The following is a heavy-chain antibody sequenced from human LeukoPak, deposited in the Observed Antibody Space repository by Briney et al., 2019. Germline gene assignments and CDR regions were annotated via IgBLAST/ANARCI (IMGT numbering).Heavy chain of an antibody. CDR3: ARDGIAAAGYDY. J-gene: IGHJ4*02. CDR2: INPSGGST. CDR1: GYTFTSYY. Sequence: ASVKVSCKASGYTFTSYYMHWVRQAPGQGLEWMGIINPSGGSTSYAQKFQGRVTMTRDMSTSTVYTQLSSLRSEDTAVYYCARDGIAAAGYDYWGQGTLVTVSS. V-gene: IGHV1-46*01. D-gene: IGHD6-13*01.